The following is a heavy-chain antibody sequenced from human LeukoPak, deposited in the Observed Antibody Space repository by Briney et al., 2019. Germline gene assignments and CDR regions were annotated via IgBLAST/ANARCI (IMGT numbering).Heavy chain of an antibody. D-gene: IGHD2-2*01. CDR1: GYTFTGHY. CDR3: ARRLTTSQDLDY. V-gene: IGHV1-2*02. CDR2: INPNSGDR. J-gene: IGHJ4*02. Sequence: SVKVSCKASGYTFTGHYMYWVRQAPGQGLEWMGWINPNSGDRNYAQKFQGRVTMTRDTSISTAYMDLNRLTSDDTAVYYCARRLTTSQDLDYWGQGTLVTVSS.